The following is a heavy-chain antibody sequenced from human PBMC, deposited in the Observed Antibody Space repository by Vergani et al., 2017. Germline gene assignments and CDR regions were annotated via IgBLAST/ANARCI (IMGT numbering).Heavy chain of an antibody. CDR1: GGSFTSYH. Sequence: QVQLQQWGGGLLKPSETLSLTCVVNGGSFTSYHWTWLRQSPGEGLEWVGDIDHTGRPDYNPSLKSRLTMSGDKSRNQFSLTLNSVTATDTAIYFCARVNTETNGHLYYYYYMDVWGQGTAVTVS. CDR3: ARVNTETNGHLYYYYYMDV. J-gene: IGHJ6*03. CDR2: IDHTGRP. D-gene: IGHD4-11*01. V-gene: IGHV4-34*01.